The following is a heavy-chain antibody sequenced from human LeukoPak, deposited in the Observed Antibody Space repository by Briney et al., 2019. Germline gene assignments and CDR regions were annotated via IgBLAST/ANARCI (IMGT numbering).Heavy chain of an antibody. CDR1: GGSFSGYY. V-gene: IGHV4-34*01. D-gene: IGHD3-3*01. J-gene: IGHJ4*02. CDR3: ARGRGRIFGVVITNRGGFDY. CDR2: INNSGST. Sequence: SEILSLTCAVYGGSFSGYYWSWIRQPPGKGLEWIGEINNSGSTNYNPSLKSRVTISVDTSKNQFSLKLSSVTAADTAVYYCARGRGRIFGVVITNRGGFDYWGQGTLVTVSS.